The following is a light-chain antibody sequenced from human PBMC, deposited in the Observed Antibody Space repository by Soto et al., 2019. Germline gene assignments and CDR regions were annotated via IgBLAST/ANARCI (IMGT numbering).Light chain of an antibody. CDR3: CSYAGTSTLV. V-gene: IGLV2-23*01. J-gene: IGLJ3*02. CDR2: EGT. CDR1: SSDVGTYNL. Sequence: QSALTQPASVSGSPGQSITISCTGTSSDVGTYNLVSWYQHHPGKAPKLMVYEGTKRPSGVSNRFSGSKSGNTAPLTISGLQAEDEADYFCCSYAGTSTLVFGGGTKLTVL.